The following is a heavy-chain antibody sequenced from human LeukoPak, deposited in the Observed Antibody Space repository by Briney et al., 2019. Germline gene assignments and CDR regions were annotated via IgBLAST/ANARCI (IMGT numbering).Heavy chain of an antibody. CDR3: AKGPLLWN. Sequence: PGGSLRLSCAASGFIIISYRMSWVRLAPGKGLEWVANIEQDGSEKYYVDSVKGRFTISRDNAKNSLYLQMSSLRAEATAVYYCAKGPLLWNWGQGTLVTVSS. CDR1: GFIIISYR. CDR2: IEQDGSEK. D-gene: IGHD2/OR15-2a*01. J-gene: IGHJ4*02. V-gene: IGHV3-7*03.